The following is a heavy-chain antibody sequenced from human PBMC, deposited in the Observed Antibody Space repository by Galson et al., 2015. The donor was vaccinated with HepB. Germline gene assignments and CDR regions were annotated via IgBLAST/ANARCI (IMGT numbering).Heavy chain of an antibody. CDR2: IIPILGIA. V-gene: IGHV1-69*04. CDR1: GGTFSSYT. CDR3: ARDREIFGAGDYFDY. Sequence: SVKVYCKASGGTFSSYTISWVRQAPGQGLEWMGRIIPILGIANYAQKFQGRVTITADKSTSTAYMELSSLRSEDTAVYYCARDREIFGAGDYFDYWGQGTLVTVSS. D-gene: IGHD3-3*01. J-gene: IGHJ4*02.